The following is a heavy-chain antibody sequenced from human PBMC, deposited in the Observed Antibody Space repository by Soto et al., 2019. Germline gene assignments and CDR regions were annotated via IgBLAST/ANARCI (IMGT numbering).Heavy chain of an antibody. CDR2: ISGSGGST. Sequence: EVQLLESGGGLVQPGGSLRLSCAASGFTFSSYAMSWVRQAPGKGLEWVSAISGSGGSTYYADSVKGRFTSSRDNSTNTRYLQMNSLRAEDTAVYYCAKDRVPYSSSWYRNAFDYWGQGTLVTVSS. J-gene: IGHJ4*02. V-gene: IGHV3-23*01. D-gene: IGHD6-13*01. CDR1: GFTFSSYA. CDR3: AKDRVPYSSSWYRNAFDY.